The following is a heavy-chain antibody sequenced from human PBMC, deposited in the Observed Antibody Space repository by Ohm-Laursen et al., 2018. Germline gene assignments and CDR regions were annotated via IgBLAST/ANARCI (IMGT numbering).Heavy chain of an antibody. V-gene: IGHV3-9*01. CDR1: GFTFDDYA. CDR3: AKLYDSSGYDAFDI. Sequence: SLRLSCSASGFTFDDYAMHWVRQAPGKGLEWVSGISWNSGSIGYGDSVKGRFTISRDNAKNSLYLQMNSLRAEDTALYYCAKLYDSSGYDAFDIWGQGTMVTVSS. J-gene: IGHJ3*02. D-gene: IGHD3-22*01. CDR2: ISWNSGSI.